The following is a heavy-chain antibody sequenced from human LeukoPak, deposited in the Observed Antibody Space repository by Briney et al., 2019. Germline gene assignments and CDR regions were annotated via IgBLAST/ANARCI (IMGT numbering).Heavy chain of an antibody. CDR2: ISSSSSYI. CDR1: GFTFSSYS. J-gene: IGHJ4*02. D-gene: IGHD2-15*01. Sequence: TGGSLRLSCAASGFTFSSYSMNWVRQAPGKGLEWVSSISSSSSYIYSADSVKGRFTISRDNAKNSLYLQMNSLRAEDTAVYYCARAPSPCSGGSCPHPTDYWGQGTLVTVSS. V-gene: IGHV3-21*01. CDR3: ARAPSPCSGGSCPHPTDY.